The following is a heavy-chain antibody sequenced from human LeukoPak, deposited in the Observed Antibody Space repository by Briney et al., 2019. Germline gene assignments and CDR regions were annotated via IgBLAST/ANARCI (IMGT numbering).Heavy chain of an antibody. J-gene: IGHJ3*02. CDR3: ARSLLAGTRGAFDI. Sequence: GGSLRLSCAASGFTFSSYDMHWVCQATGKGLEWVSAIGTAGDTYYPGSVKGRFTISRENAKNSLYLQMNSLRAGDTAVYYCARSLLAGTRGAFDIWGQGTMVTVSS. CDR2: IGTAGDT. CDR1: GFTFSSYD. D-gene: IGHD6-19*01. V-gene: IGHV3-13*04.